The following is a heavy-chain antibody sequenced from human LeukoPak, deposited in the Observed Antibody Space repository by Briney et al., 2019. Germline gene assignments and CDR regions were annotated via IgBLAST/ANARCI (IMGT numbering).Heavy chain of an antibody. CDR1: GGSMSSGDYY. Sequence: PSETLSLTCTVSGGSMSSGDYYWTWIRQPPGKGLEWIGNIYNSGSTYYNPSLKSRVTISVDTSKNQFSLKLSSVTAADTAVYYCARLFGEWRDYDSSGYYYGVEYWGQGTLVTVSA. J-gene: IGHJ4*02. CDR3: ARLFGEWRDYDSSGYYYGVEY. CDR2: IYNSGST. D-gene: IGHD3-22*01. V-gene: IGHV4-30-4*01.